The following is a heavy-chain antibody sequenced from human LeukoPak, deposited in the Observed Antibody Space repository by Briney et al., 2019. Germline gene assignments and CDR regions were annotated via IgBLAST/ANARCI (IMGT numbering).Heavy chain of an antibody. J-gene: IGHJ4*01. CDR3: ARDRGAYCGGDCYLGFDY. CDR2: IAGSSGYI. CDR1: GFTFSSYT. V-gene: IGHV3-21*01. Sequence: GGSPRLSCAASGFTFSSYTMNWVRQAPGKGLEWVSSIAGSSGYISYADSVKGRFTISRDNAKKSLYLQMTSLTAEDTAVYYCARDRGAYCGGDCYLGFDYWGRGTLVTVSS. D-gene: IGHD2-21*02.